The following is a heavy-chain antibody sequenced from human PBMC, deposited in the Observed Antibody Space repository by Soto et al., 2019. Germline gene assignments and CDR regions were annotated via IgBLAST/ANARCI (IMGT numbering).Heavy chain of an antibody. D-gene: IGHD3-22*01. CDR1: GFTFSSYW. Sequence: PGGSLRLSYAASGFTFSSYWMSWVRQAPGKGLEWVANIKQDGSEKYYVDSVKGRFTISRDNAKNSLYLQMNSLRAEDTAVYYCARGSSGYYYDHDAFDIWGQGTMVTVS. J-gene: IGHJ3*02. CDR2: IKQDGSEK. CDR3: ARGSSGYYYDHDAFDI. V-gene: IGHV3-7*03.